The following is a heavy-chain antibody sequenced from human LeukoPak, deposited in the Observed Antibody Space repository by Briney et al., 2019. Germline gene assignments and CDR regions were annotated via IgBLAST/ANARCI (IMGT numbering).Heavy chain of an antibody. Sequence: TPGGSLRLSCAASGFAFSDHYMSWIRQAPGKGLEWAAYISNSGSVLYYTDSVKGRFTISRDYAKKSLYLQMDGLRAEDTAVYFCARDPDTSSKVDFWGQGTLVTVSS. CDR3: ARDPDTSSKVDF. V-gene: IGHV3-11*01. CDR1: GFAFSDHY. CDR2: ISNSGSVL. D-gene: IGHD2-2*02. J-gene: IGHJ4*02.